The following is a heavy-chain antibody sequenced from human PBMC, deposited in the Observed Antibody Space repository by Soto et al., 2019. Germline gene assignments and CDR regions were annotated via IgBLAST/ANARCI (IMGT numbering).Heavy chain of an antibody. J-gene: IGHJ4*02. V-gene: IGHV2-5*01. D-gene: IGHD3-22*01. CDR1: GFSLSSTGVG. Sequence: QITLKESGPTLVKVTQTVTLTCTFSGFSLSSTGVGVGWIRQSPGKALEGLALINWNDDKRYNPSLRSRLTITKDTSKNQVVLSMINMDPVDTATYYCARSGHNSGFFYYDYWGQGTLVTVSS. CDR2: INWNDDK. CDR3: ARSGHNSGFFYYDY.